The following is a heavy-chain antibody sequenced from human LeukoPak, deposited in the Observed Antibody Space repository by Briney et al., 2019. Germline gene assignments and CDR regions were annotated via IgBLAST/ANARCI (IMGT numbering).Heavy chain of an antibody. Sequence: SETLSLTCAVSGGSISSSNWWSWVRQPPGKGLEWIGEVYQTGGTNYNPSLKSRVTILVDTSKDQFSLKLTSVTAADTAVYYCARVPFDTDSYYYYFGMDVWGQGTTVTVSS. CDR3: ARVPFDTDSYYYYFGMDV. D-gene: IGHD2-21*02. J-gene: IGHJ6*02. CDR1: GGSISSSNW. CDR2: VYQTGGT. V-gene: IGHV4-4*02.